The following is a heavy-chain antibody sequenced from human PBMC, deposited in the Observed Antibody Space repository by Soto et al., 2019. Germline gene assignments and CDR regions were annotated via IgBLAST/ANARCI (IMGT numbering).Heavy chain of an antibody. J-gene: IGHJ4*02. D-gene: IGHD3-22*01. CDR2: IIPIFGTA. CDR1: GGTFSSYA. CDR3: ASGDSSGYYYYFDY. V-gene: IGHV1-69*13. Sequence: SVKVSCKASGGTFSSYAISWVRQAPGQGLEWMGGIIPIFGTANYAQKFQGRATITADESTSTAYMELSSLRSEDTAVYYCASGDSSGYYYYFDYWGQGTLVTVSS.